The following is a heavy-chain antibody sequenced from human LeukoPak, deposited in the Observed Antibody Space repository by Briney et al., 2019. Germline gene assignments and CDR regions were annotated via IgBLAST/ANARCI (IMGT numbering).Heavy chain of an antibody. CDR1: GASISTYY. V-gene: IGHV4-59*12. Sequence: SETLSLTCTVSGASISTYYWSWIRQPPGKGLEWIGYIYYSGSTDYNPPLKSRVTISVDTSKNQFSLKLSSVTAADTAVYYCASALHYFDSTAFSYYFDYWGQGTLVTVSS. CDR2: IYYSGST. CDR3: ASALHYFDSTAFSYYFDY. D-gene: IGHD3-22*01. J-gene: IGHJ4*02.